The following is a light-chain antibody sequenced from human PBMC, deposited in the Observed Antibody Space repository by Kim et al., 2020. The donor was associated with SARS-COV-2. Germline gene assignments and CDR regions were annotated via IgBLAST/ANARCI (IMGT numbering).Light chain of an antibody. Sequence: EVVMTQSRATLSVSPGERATLSCRASQSVSTDLAWYQQKSGQAPRLLIYGASTRATGIPGRFSGSGSGTEFTLTISGLQSEDLAVYYCQQYKTLSPFTFGQEPRLEF. J-gene: IGKJ5*01. CDR2: GAS. CDR1: QSVSTD. CDR3: QQYKTLSPFT. V-gene: IGKV3D-15*01.